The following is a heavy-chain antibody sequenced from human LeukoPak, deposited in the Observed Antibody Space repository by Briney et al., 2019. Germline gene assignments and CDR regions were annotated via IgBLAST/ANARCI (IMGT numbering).Heavy chain of an antibody. D-gene: IGHD3-22*01. Sequence: GRSLRLSCAASGFTFISYGMHGVRQAPGKGLEWVAVISYDGSNKYYADSVKGRFTISRDNSKNTLYLQMNSLKAEDTAVYYCAKEYASSGYFATWVNAFDIWGQGTMVTVSS. CDR2: ISYDGSNK. V-gene: IGHV3-30*18. CDR1: GFTFISYG. CDR3: AKEYASSGYFATWVNAFDI. J-gene: IGHJ3*02.